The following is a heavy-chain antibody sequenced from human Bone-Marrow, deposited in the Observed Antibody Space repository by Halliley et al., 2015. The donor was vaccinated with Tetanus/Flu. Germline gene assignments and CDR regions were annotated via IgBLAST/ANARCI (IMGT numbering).Heavy chain of an antibody. CDR3: ARGMAYSYGTVVY. J-gene: IGHJ4*02. CDR2: IYYSGIT. Sequence: DSVWAIYYSGITHYNPSLKSRLSLSVDTSKNQFSLKLTSVTAADSAVYYCARGMAYSYGTVVYWGQGALVTVSS. D-gene: IGHD2-21*01. V-gene: IGHV4-59*09.